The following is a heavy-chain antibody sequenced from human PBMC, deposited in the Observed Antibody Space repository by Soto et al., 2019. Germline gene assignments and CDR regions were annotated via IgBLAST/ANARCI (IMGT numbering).Heavy chain of an antibody. V-gene: IGHV4-34*01. CDR3: ARVVGSSGWYYGSFDI. D-gene: IGHD6-19*01. Sequence: PSETLSLTCAVYGGSFSGSCWNWIRQPPGKGLEWIGEINQSGSTNYNPSLKSRVTISVDTSKNQFSLKLSSVTAADSAVYYCARVVGSSGWYYGSFDIWGPGTMVTVSS. J-gene: IGHJ3*02. CDR1: GGSFSGSC. CDR2: INQSGST.